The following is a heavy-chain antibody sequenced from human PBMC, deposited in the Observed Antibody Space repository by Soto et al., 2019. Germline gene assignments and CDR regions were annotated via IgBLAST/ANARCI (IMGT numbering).Heavy chain of an antibody. CDR2: IYSAGNT. J-gene: IGHJ5*02. CDR1: GFTVSSNY. D-gene: IGHD3-22*01. Sequence: PGGSLRLSCAASGFTVSSNYMSWVRQAPGKGLEWISIIYSAGNTYYADSKKGRFTISRDNSKNTLYLQMNSLGAEDTAVYYCVKEGYYYDSSGYYYGWFDPWGQGTLVTVSS. CDR3: VKEGYYYDSSGYYYGWFDP. V-gene: IGHV3-66*01.